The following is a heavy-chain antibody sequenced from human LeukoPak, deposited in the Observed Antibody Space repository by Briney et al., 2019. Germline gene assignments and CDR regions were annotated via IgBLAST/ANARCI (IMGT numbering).Heavy chain of an antibody. J-gene: IGHJ3*02. D-gene: IGHD6-13*01. CDR1: GYSFSTYR. V-gene: IGHV5-10-1*01. CDR2: IDPSDLYT. CDR3: ASSIAAAGIGQNTFDI. Sequence: GESLKISCKGSGYSFSTYRISWVRQMPGKGLEWMGKIDPSDLYTDYSPPFQGHVTISADTSINTAFLEWSSLKTSDTAIYYCASSIAAAGIGQNTFDIWGQGTVVAVSS.